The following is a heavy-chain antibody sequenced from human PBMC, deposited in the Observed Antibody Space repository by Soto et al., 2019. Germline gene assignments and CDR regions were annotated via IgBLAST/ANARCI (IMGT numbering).Heavy chain of an antibody. CDR1: GFIFSSDW. CDR3: ARDQPGYSYGYGLGY. Sequence: TGGSLRLSCAASGFIFSSDWMHWVRQAPGKGLEWVSRISSSSSYINYADSVKGRFTITRDNAKNSLYLQMNSLRAEDTAVYYCARDQPGYSYGYGLGYWGQGTLVTVSS. J-gene: IGHJ4*02. V-gene: IGHV3-21*01. D-gene: IGHD5-18*01. CDR2: ISSSSSYI.